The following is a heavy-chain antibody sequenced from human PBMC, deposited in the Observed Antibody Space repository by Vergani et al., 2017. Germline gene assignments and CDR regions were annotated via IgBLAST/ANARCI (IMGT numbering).Heavy chain of an antibody. J-gene: IGHJ5*02. CDR3: ARHSTVEWLVKLGWIDP. D-gene: IGHD6-19*01. CDR2: IYYSGST. V-gene: IGHV4-39*01. Sequence: QLQLQESGPGLVKPSATLSPTCSVSGASIRSSNYYWGWIRQPPGKGLEWIGSIYYSGSTYYNPSLKSRVTISVDTSKNQFSLKLSSVTAADPAVYFCARHSTVEWLVKLGWIDPWGQGILLTVSS. CDR1: GASIRSSNYY.